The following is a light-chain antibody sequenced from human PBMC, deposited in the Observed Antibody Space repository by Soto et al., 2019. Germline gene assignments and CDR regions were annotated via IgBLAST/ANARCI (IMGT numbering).Light chain of an antibody. V-gene: IGKV1-33*01. Sequence: DIQMTQSPSSLSASVGDRVTITCQASQDISIYLNWYKQRPGKAPEVLIYDAPNLERGVPSRFSGSGSGTDFTLTITGLRPEDFATYYCQQRDTLLTFGGGTTVEL. CDR3: QQRDTLLT. CDR1: QDISIY. CDR2: DAP. J-gene: IGKJ4*01.